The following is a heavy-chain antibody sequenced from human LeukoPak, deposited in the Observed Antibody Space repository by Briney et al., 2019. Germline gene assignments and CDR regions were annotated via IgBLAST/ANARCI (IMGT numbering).Heavy chain of an antibody. V-gene: IGHV3-74*01. J-gene: IGHJ4*02. Sequence: GGSLRLSCAASGFTFSSFWMHWVRQGPGKGLVWVSRINSGGSETTYADSVKGRFTISRDNSKNTLYLQMTSLRADDTAVYYCARGQQPFDCWGQGTLVTVSS. D-gene: IGHD6-13*01. CDR1: GFTFSSFW. CDR2: INSGGSET. CDR3: ARGQQPFDC.